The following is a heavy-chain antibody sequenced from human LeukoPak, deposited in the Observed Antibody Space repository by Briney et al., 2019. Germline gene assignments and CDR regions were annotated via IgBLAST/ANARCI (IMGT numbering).Heavy chain of an antibody. CDR3: AKLAVGATTGQVIDY. Sequence: GGSLRLSCAASGFTFSSYAMSWVRQARGKGLEWVSAISGRGGSTYYADSVKGRFTISRDNSKNTLYLQMNSLRAEDTAVYYCAKLAVGATTGQVIDYWGQGTLVTVSS. CDR1: GFTFSSYA. V-gene: IGHV3-23*01. J-gene: IGHJ4*02. CDR2: ISGRGGST. D-gene: IGHD1-26*01.